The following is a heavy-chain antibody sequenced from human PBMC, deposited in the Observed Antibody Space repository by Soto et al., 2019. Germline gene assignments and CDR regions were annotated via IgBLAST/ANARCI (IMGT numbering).Heavy chain of an antibody. V-gene: IGHV3-53*01. Sequence: GGSLRLSCAAPGFDVSSNYMSWVRQAPGKGLEWVSVIYSGGGIYYADSVRGRFTISRDNSKNTVYLQMNNLRVDDTAVYYCARARWYDYWGQGTLVTVSS. CDR3: ARARWYDY. CDR1: GFDVSSNY. D-gene: IGHD6-13*01. J-gene: IGHJ4*02. CDR2: IYSGGGI.